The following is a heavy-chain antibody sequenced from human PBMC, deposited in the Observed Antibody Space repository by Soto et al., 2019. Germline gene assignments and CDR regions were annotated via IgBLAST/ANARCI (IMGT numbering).Heavy chain of an antibody. CDR3: AREYGYYWYFDL. J-gene: IGHJ2*01. D-gene: IGHD2-2*03. Sequence: QVQLVQSGAEVKKPGASVKVSCKASGYTFTSYDINWVRQATGQGLEWMGWMNPNSGNTGYAQKFQGRVTMTRNTSISTAYMELSSLIAEDPAVYYCAREYGYYWYFDLWGRGTLVTVSS. CDR1: GYTFTSYD. CDR2: MNPNSGNT. V-gene: IGHV1-8*01.